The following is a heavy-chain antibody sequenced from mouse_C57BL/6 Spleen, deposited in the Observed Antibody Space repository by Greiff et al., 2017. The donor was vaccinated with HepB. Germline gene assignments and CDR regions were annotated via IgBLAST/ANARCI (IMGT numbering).Heavy chain of an antibody. CDR2: INPGSGGT. D-gene: IGHD2-5*01. J-gene: IGHJ3*01. Sequence: QVQLQQSGAELVRPGTSVKVSCKASGYAFTNYLIEWVKQRPGQGLEWIGVINPGSGGTNYNEKFKGKATLTADKSSSTAYMQLSSLKSEDSAVYFCAREAYYSNYWGQGTLVTVSA. V-gene: IGHV1-54*01. CDR1: GYAFTNYL. CDR3: AREAYYSNY.